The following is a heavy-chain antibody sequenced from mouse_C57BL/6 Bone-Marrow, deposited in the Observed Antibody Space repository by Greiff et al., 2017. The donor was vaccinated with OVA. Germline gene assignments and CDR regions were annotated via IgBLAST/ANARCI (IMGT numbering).Heavy chain of an antibody. CDR2: INPYNGGT. Sequence: EVQLQQSGPVLVKPGASVKMSCKASGYTFTDYYMNWVKQSHGKSLEWIGVINPYNGGTSYNQKFKGKATLTVDKSSSTAYMELNSLTSEDSAVYYCARRITTVVARYWYFDVWGTGTTVTVSS. V-gene: IGHV1-19*01. J-gene: IGHJ1*03. CDR3: ARRITTVVARYWYFDV. D-gene: IGHD1-1*01. CDR1: GYTFTDYY.